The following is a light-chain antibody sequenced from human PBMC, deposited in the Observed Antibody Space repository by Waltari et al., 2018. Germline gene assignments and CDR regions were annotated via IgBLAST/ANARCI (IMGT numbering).Light chain of an antibody. J-gene: IGLJ3*02. CDR3: ASWDDSLNGHWV. Sequence: QSVLTQPPSASGPPGQRVPIPCSGSASNLGGNLLTRYQQFPGKAPKLLIYRSDLRPSGVPDRFSGSKSGTSASLAISGLQSEDEADYFCASWDDSLNGHWVFGGGTKVTVL. CDR2: RSD. CDR1: ASNLGGNL. V-gene: IGLV1-44*01.